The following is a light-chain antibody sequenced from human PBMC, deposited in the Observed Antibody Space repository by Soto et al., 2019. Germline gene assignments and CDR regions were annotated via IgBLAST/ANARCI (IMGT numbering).Light chain of an antibody. Sequence: EIVLTQSPGTLSLSPGEGATLSCRASQSIYTKLAWYQKKSGQAPRLLIYDASTRAYGIPDRFSGSGSGTDFSLTISRLEPEDFAVYYCQQYDGSLYPFAQGTKVDIX. J-gene: IGKJ2*01. CDR1: QSIYTK. V-gene: IGKV3-20*01. CDR3: QQYDGSLYP. CDR2: DAS.